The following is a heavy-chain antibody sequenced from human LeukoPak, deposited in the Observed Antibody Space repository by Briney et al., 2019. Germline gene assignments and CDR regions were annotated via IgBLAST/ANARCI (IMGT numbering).Heavy chain of an antibody. V-gene: IGHV3-23*01. J-gene: IGHJ4*02. D-gene: IGHD1-26*01. CDR3: AKVGFGWRVAAYYFDY. CDR1: GFTFSSYA. CDR2: ISGSGGST. Sequence: GGSLRLSCAASGFTFSSYAMSWVRQAPGKGLEWVSAISGSGGSTYYADSVKGRFTISRDNSKNTLYLQMNSLRAEDTAVYYCAKVGFGWRVAAYYFDYWGQGTLVTVSS.